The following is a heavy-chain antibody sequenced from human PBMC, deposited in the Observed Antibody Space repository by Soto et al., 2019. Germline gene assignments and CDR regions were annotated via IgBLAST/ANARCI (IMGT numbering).Heavy chain of an antibody. D-gene: IGHD2-2*01. J-gene: IGHJ6*02. CDR2: IKSKTDGGTT. CDR3: TTLGYCSSTSCQPYYYYYYGMDV. V-gene: IGHV3-15*07. CDR1: GFTFSNAW. Sequence: GGSLRLSCAASGFTFSNAWMNWVRQAPGKGLEWVGRIKSKTDGGTTDYAAPVKGRFTISRDDSKNTLYLQMNSLKTEDTAVYYCTTLGYCSSTSCQPYYYYYYGMDVWGQGTTVTVSS.